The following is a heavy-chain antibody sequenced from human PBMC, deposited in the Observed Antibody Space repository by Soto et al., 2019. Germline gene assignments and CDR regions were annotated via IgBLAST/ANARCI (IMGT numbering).Heavy chain of an antibody. Sequence: QVQLVQSGAEVKKPGSSEKVSCKDSGGTFSSYAISWVRQAPGQGLEWMGGIIPIFGTANYAQKFQGRVTITADESTSTAYMELSSLRSEDTAVYYCARVYYDSSGYYFPIFDYWGQGTLVTVSS. CDR2: IIPIFGTA. V-gene: IGHV1-69*12. CDR1: GGTFSSYA. J-gene: IGHJ4*02. CDR3: ARVYYDSSGYYFPIFDY. D-gene: IGHD3-22*01.